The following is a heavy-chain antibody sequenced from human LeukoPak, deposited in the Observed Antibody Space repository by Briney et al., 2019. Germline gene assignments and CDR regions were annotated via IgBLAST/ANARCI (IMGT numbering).Heavy chain of an antibody. Sequence: PGGSLRLSCVVSGFTFSTYWMSWVRQAPGKGLECVATIKQDGSVKNYGDSVQGRFTISRDNAKNSPYLQMHSLRVEDTAVYYCARGSVLWPGGRGYGRNWFDPWGQGTLVTVSS. J-gene: IGHJ5*02. D-gene: IGHD5-12*01. CDR2: IKQDGSVK. V-gene: IGHV3-7*01. CDR1: GFTFSTYW. CDR3: ARGSVLWPGGRGYGRNWFDP.